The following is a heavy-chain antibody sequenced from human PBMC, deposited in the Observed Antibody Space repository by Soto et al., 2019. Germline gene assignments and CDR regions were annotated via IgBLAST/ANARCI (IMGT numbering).Heavy chain of an antibody. CDR2: IGGGNDISR. Sequence: GGSLRLSCAASGFNFSPYAMSWVRQAPGRGLEWVSGIGGGNDISRHYKDSVEGRFTISRDNSKNLLYLDMNNLRVEDTGVYYCTKVPARTPRAFFDHWGQGIMVTVSS. J-gene: IGHJ5*02. CDR1: GFNFSPYA. V-gene: IGHV3-23*01. CDR3: TKVPARTPRAFFDH.